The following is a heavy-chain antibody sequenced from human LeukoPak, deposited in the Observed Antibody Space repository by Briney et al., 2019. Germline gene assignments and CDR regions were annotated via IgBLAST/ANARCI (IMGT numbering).Heavy chain of an antibody. D-gene: IGHD2-2*01. V-gene: IGHV3-21*01. CDR2: ISSSTTYI. Sequence: GGSLRLSCAASGFTFSSYSMNWVRQAPGKGLEWVSSISSSTTYIYYADSVKGRFTISRDNAKNSLYLQMNSLRDEDTAVYYCARVLGSTGSLAFDIWGQGTMVTVSS. CDR1: GFTFSSYS. J-gene: IGHJ3*02. CDR3: ARVLGSTGSLAFDI.